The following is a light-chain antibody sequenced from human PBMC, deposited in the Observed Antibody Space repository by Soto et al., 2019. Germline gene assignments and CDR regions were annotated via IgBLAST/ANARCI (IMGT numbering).Light chain of an antibody. J-gene: IGKJ5*01. CDR2: WAS. CDR3: KKYYGNLIN. CDR1: KSVLYTSNNRNY. Sequence: DIVMTQSPASLAVSLGERAALNCKSSKSVLYTSNNRNYLAWYQQNPGQPHKLLIYWASTRDSGVNDRFSGSGSGTDFNLTIRSMQDEDVAVYYCKKYYGNLINFGKGQRRAIK. V-gene: IGKV4-1*01.